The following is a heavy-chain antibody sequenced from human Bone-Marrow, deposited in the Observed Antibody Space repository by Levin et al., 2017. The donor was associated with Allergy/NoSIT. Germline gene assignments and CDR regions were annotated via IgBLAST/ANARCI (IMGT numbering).Heavy chain of an antibody. D-gene: IGHD2-15*01. V-gene: IGHV3-23*01. CDR3: AKDQDAGWLPYFGS. CDR2: FSGNSGSA. J-gene: IGHJ4*02. CDR1: GFTFRSHG. Sequence: GGSLRLSCATSGFTFRSHGMSWVRQPPGKGLEWVAGFSGNSGSAFYADSVRGRFTISRDNSKNTLYLQMNSLRAEDTAIYHCAKDQDAGWLPYFGSWGQGPLVTVSS.